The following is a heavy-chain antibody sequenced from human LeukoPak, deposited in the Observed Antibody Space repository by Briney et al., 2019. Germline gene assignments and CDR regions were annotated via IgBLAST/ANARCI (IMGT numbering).Heavy chain of an antibody. J-gene: IGHJ6*03. CDR1: GFTFSSYN. V-gene: IGHV3-21*01. D-gene: IGHD1-26*01. CDR3: ARDPYSGSYGNYYYYFMDV. CDR2: ITSGSSYI. Sequence: GGSLRLSCAASGFTFSSYNMNWVRQAPGKGLVWVSSITSGSSYIYYADSVKGRFTISRDNAKNSLYLQMNSLRAEDTAVYYCARDPYSGSYGNYYYYFMDVWGKGTTVTISS.